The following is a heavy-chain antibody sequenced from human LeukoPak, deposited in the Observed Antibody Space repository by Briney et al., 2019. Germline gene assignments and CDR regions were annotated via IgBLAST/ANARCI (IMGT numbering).Heavy chain of an antibody. Sequence: GGSLRLSCAASGFTFSSYGMHWVRQAPGKGLEWVTFIRNDGSNKEYADSVKGRITISRDNSKNTLYLQMNCLKPEDTAVYYCARRFPILRYFDWLGDWGQGTLVTVSS. CDR2: IRNDGSNK. J-gene: IGHJ4*02. CDR3: ARRFPILRYFDWLGD. CDR1: GFTFSSYG. D-gene: IGHD3-9*01. V-gene: IGHV3-30*02.